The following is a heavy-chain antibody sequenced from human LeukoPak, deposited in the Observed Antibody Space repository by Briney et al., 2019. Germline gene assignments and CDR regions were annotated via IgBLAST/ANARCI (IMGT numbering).Heavy chain of an antibody. V-gene: IGHV3-7*01. CDR2: IKQDGSEK. D-gene: IGHD1-26*01. Sequence: GGSLRLSCAASGFTFSSYWMSWVRQAPGKGLEWVANIKQDGSEKYYVDSVKGRFTISRDNAKNSLYLQMNSLRAEDTAVYYCARVWGLTVPYYFDYWGQGTLVTVSS. CDR3: ARVWGLTVPYYFDY. CDR1: GFTFSSYW. J-gene: IGHJ4*02.